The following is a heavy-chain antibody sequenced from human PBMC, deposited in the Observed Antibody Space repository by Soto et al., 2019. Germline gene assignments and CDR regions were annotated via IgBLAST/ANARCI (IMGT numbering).Heavy chain of an antibody. J-gene: IGHJ4*02. Sequence: SETLSLTCTVSYGAMRSYYWSWIRQPAGKGLEWIGRIYTTGSTNYNPSLTSRVSMSIDTSKNQFPLNLTSVTASDTAVYYCARDRSGRVRYYFDSWGQGALVTVSS. CDR3: ARDRSGRVRYYFDS. CDR2: IYTTGST. V-gene: IGHV4-4*07. CDR1: YGAMRSYY. D-gene: IGHD1-26*01.